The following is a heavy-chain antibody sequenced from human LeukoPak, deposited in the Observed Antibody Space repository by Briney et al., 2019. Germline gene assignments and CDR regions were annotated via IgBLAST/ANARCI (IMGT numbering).Heavy chain of an antibody. CDR2: INSDGSST. J-gene: IGHJ4*02. D-gene: IGHD3-16*01. CDR3: ARDKRGSDYFDY. Sequence: PGGSLRLSCAASGFTFSSYWMHWVRQAPGKGLVWVSRINSDGSSTSYADSMKGRFTISRDNAKNTLYLQMNSLRAEDTAVYYCARDKRGSDYFDYWGQGTLVTVSS. CDR1: GFTFSSYW. V-gene: IGHV3-74*01.